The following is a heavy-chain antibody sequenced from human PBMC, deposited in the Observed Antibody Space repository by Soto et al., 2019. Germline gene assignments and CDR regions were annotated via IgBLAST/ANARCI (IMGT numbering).Heavy chain of an antibody. CDR3: ESDLNQQLGAYNYYYGMDV. D-gene: IGHD6-13*01. V-gene: IGHV1-46*01. CDR2: INPSGGST. CDR1: GYTFTSYY. J-gene: IGHJ6*02. Sequence: ASVKVSCKASGYTFTSYYMHWVRQAPGQGLEWMGIINPSGGSTSYAQKFQGRVTMTRDTSTSTVYMELSSLSSEDTAVYYCESDLNQQLGAYNYYYGMDVWGQGTKVTVSS.